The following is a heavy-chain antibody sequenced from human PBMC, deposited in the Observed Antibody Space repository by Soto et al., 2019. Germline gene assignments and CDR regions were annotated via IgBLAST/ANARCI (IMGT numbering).Heavy chain of an antibody. CDR2: ISGSGIST. Sequence: DVQLLESGGGLVQPGGSLRLSCAASGFTFRSYAMSWVRQAPGKGLEWVSGISGSGISTHYADSVKGRFTVSRDNSKNTLYLQMNSLRAEDTAVYTCAKEHVGPDWYFDRWGRGTLVTVSS. CDR1: GFTFRSYA. CDR3: AKEHVGPDWYFDR. V-gene: IGHV3-23*01. J-gene: IGHJ2*01.